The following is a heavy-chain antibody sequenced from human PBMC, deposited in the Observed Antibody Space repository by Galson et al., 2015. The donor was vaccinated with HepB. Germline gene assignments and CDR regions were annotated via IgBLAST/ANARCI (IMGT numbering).Heavy chain of an antibody. V-gene: IGHV3-30-3*01. CDR3: ARVAVTTRSPGY. D-gene: IGHD4-17*01. J-gene: IGHJ4*02. CDR1: GFTFSSYA. Sequence: SLRLSCAASGFTFSSYAMHWVRQAPGKGLEWVAVISYDGSNKYYADSVKGRFTISRDNSKNTLYPQMNSLRAEDTAVYYCARVAVTTRSPGYWGQGTLVTVSS. CDR2: ISYDGSNK.